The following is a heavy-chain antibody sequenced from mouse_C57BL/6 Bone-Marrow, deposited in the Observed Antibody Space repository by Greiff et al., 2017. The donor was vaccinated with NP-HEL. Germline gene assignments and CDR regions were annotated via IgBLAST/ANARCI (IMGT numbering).Heavy chain of an antibody. V-gene: IGHV5-17*01. J-gene: IGHJ2*01. CDR2: ISSGSSTI. D-gene: IGHD1-1*01. CDR3: ASSSPDY. Sequence: EVKLQESGGGLVKPGGSLKLSCAASGFTFSDYGMHWVRQAPEKGLEWVAYISSGSSTIYYADTVKGRFTISRDNAKNTLFLQMTSLRSEDTAMYYCASSSPDYWGQGTTLTVSS. CDR1: GFTFSDYG.